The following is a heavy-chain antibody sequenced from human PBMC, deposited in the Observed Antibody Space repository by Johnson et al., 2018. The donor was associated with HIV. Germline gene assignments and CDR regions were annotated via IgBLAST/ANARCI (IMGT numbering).Heavy chain of an antibody. D-gene: IGHD3-16*01. Sequence: VQLVDSGGGVVQPGRSLRLSCAASGFTFSSYAVHWVRQAPGKGLAYVSGISNDGVSTYYANSVKGRFTISRDNSKNTLYLQMNSLRAEDTAVYYCAKERGGGGDAFDIWGQGTMVTVSS. CDR1: GFTFSSYA. J-gene: IGHJ3*02. CDR3: AKERGGGGDAFDI. CDR2: ISNDGVST. V-gene: IGHV3-64*01.